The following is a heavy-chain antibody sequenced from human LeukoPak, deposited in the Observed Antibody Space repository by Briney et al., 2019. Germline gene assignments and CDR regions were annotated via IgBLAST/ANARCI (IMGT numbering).Heavy chain of an antibody. J-gene: IGHJ4*02. CDR1: GGSISSYY. CDR2: IYTSGST. CDR3: ARVHYYDSSEVFDY. D-gene: IGHD3-22*01. Sequence: SETLSLTCTVSGGSISSYYWSWIRQPPGKGLEWIGYIYTSGSTNYNPSLKSRVTISVDTSKNQFSLKLSSVTAADTAVYYCARVHYYDSSEVFDYWGQGTLVTVSS. V-gene: IGHV4-4*09.